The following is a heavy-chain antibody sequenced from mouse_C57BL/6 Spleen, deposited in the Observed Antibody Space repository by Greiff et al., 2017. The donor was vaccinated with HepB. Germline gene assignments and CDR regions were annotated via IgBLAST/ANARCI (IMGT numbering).Heavy chain of an antibody. J-gene: IGHJ2*01. Sequence: EVQLQQSGTVLARPGASVKMSCKTSGYTFTSYWMHWVKQRPGQGLEWIGAIYPGNSDTSYNQKFQGKAKLTAVTSASTAYMELSSLTNEDSAVYYCTRWGYGNYYYFDYWGQGTTLTVSS. D-gene: IGHD2-1*01. CDR1: GYTFTSYW. CDR3: TRWGYGNYYYFDY. V-gene: IGHV1-5*01. CDR2: IYPGNSDT.